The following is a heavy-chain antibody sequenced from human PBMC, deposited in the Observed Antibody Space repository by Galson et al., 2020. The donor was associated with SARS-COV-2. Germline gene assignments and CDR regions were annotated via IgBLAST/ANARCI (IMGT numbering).Heavy chain of an antibody. Sequence: SETLSLTCTVSGGSITSSGYYWGWIRQPPGKGLEWIGTIFYIGNTYYNPSLKSRVTISLDTSKNQFSLRLSSVTAADTAIYYCARDLLEFYDSNDSYQPLDYWGQGTLVAVSS. V-gene: IGHV4-39*07. CDR2: IFYIGNT. CDR1: GGSITSSGYY. CDR3: ARDLLEFYDSNDSYQPLDY. J-gene: IGHJ4*02. D-gene: IGHD3-22*01.